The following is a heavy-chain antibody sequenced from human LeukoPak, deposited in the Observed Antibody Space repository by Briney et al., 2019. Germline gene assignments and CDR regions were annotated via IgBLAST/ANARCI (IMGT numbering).Heavy chain of an antibody. V-gene: IGHV1-8*01. CDR1: GYTFTSYD. Sequence: ASVKVTCKASGYTFTSYDINWVRQATGQGLEWMGWMNPNSGNTGYAQKFQGRVTMTRNTSISTAYMELSSLRSEDTAVYYCARKSGIFGVVIIDYWGQGTLVTVSS. CDR3: ARKSGIFGVVIIDY. D-gene: IGHD3-3*02. CDR2: MNPNSGNT. J-gene: IGHJ4*02.